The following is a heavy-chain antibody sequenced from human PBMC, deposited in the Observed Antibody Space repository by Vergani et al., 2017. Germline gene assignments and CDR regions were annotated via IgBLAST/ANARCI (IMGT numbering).Heavy chain of an antibody. D-gene: IGHD1-1*01. CDR3: ARHTTYADS. V-gene: IGHV5-51*01. J-gene: IGHJ4*02. CDR1: EYSFGNYW. Sequence: EVELVQSGPEMRKPGESLKISCKGSEYSFGNYWIGWVRQMPGKGLEWMGIIYPADSDTRYSPSFQGQVTSSADTSISTAFLQWDSLKASDTALYYCARHTTYADSWGQGTLVTVSS. CDR2: IYPADSDT.